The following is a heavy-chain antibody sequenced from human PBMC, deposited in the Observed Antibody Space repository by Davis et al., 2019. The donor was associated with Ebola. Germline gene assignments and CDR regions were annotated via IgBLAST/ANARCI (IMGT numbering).Heavy chain of an antibody. V-gene: IGHV3-30*03. CDR3: ARVYSGLFGWFDP. CDR1: GFTIRTYG. D-gene: IGHD6-19*01. CDR2: VSADGSVT. Sequence: PGGSLRLSCAASGFTIRTYGMHWVRQAPGKGLEWVAVVSADGSVTYYADSVKGRFTISRDNAKNSMSLQMNSLRAEDTAVYYCARVYSGLFGWFDPWGQGTLVTVSS. J-gene: IGHJ5*02.